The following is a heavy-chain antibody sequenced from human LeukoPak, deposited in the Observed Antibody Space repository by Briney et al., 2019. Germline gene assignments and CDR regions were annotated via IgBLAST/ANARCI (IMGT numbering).Heavy chain of an antibody. D-gene: IGHD5-12*01. V-gene: IGHV1-18*01. J-gene: IGHJ6*02. CDR2: ISAYNGNT. CDR3: AREREKDIVATIHYYYGMDV. Sequence: GASVKVSCKASGYTFTSYGISWVRQAPGQGLEWMGWISAYNGNTNYAQKLQGRVTMTTDTSTSTAYMELRSLRSDDTAVYYCAREREKDIVATIHYYYGMDVWGQGTTVTVSS. CDR1: GYTFTSYG.